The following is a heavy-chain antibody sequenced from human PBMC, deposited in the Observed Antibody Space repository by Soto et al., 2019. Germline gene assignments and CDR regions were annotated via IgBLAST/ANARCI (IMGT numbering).Heavy chain of an antibody. CDR2: INHSGST. Sequence: NPSETLSLTCAVYGGSFSGYYWSWIRQPPGKGLEWIGEINHSGSTNYNPSLKSRVTISVDTSKNQFSLKLSSVTAADTAVYYCARGRQGSWSLFDYWGQGTLVTVSS. D-gene: IGHD6-13*01. V-gene: IGHV4-34*01. CDR1: GGSFSGYY. CDR3: ARGRQGSWSLFDY. J-gene: IGHJ4*02.